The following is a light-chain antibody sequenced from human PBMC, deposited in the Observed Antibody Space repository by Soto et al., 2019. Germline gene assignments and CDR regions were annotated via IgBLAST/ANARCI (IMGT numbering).Light chain of an antibody. Sequence: QSALTQPRSVSGSPGQSVTISCTGTSSDVGGYNSVSWYQQHPGKAPKLMIYDVSKRPSGVPDRFSGSKSGNTASLTISGLQAEDEADYYCCSYSGSYTFGVFGTGTQLTVL. CDR2: DVS. J-gene: IGLJ1*01. CDR1: SSDVGGYNS. CDR3: CSYSGSYTFGV. V-gene: IGLV2-11*01.